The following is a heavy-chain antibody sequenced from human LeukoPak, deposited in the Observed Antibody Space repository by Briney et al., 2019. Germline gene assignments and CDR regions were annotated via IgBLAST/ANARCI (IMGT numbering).Heavy chain of an antibody. CDR3: AKDDSSNYYYYYMDV. V-gene: IGHV3-9*03. Sequence: GGSLRLSCAASRFTFSSYGMHWVRQAPGKGLEWVSGISWNSGSIGYADSVKGRFTISRDNAKNSLYLQMNSLRAEDMALYYCAKDDSSNYYYYYMDVWGKGTTVTVSS. D-gene: IGHD6-13*01. CDR2: ISWNSGSI. J-gene: IGHJ6*03. CDR1: RFTFSSYG.